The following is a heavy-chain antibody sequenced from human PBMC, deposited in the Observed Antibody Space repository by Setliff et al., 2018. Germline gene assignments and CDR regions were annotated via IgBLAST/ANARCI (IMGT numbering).Heavy chain of an antibody. CDR1: GFTFSSYA. Sequence: PGGSLRLSCAASGFTFSSYAMNWVRQAPGKWLECVATISGSGGNTDYADSVKGRFTVSRDNAANSGSLRMSSLSPEDTAVYFCARDVLSYTAYHWLNFWGPGALVTVSS. J-gene: IGHJ4*02. V-gene: IGHV3-23*01. D-gene: IGHD5-12*01. CDR3: ARDVLSYTAYHWLNF. CDR2: ISGSGGNT.